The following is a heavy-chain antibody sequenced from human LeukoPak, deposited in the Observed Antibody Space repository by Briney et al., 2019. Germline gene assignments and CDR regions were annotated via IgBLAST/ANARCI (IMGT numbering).Heavy chain of an antibody. Sequence: SETLSLTCTVSGGSINSYYWSWIRQPAGKGLEWIGRIYTSGSTNYNPSLKSRVTMSVDTSKNQFSLKLSSVTAADTAVYYCARNYRFYGSGSYYFDYWGQGTLVTVSS. V-gene: IGHV4-4*07. J-gene: IGHJ4*02. D-gene: IGHD3-10*01. CDR3: ARNYRFYGSGSYYFDY. CDR2: IYTSGST. CDR1: GGSINSYY.